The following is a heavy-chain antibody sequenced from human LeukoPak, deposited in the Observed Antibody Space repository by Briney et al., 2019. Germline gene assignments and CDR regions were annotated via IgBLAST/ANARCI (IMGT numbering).Heavy chain of an antibody. Sequence: GGSLRLSCAASGFTFSSYSMNWVRQAPGKGLEWVSSISSSSSYIYYADSVKGRFTISRDNAKNSLYLQMNSLRAEDTAVYYCAKVRQRNYYDSSGYLFFDYWGQGTLVTVSS. CDR3: AKVRQRNYYDSSGYLFFDY. CDR2: ISSSSSYI. J-gene: IGHJ4*02. V-gene: IGHV3-21*01. D-gene: IGHD3-22*01. CDR1: GFTFSSYS.